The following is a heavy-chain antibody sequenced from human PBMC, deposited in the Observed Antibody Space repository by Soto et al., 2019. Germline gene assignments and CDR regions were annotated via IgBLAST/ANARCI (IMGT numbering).Heavy chain of an antibody. V-gene: IGHV2-5*02. CDR3: ARYTTDTYFDV. CDR1: GFSLYTRGVG. J-gene: IGHJ6*04. CDR2: LYWDNTR. D-gene: IGHD2-2*02. Sequence: QITLKESRPTLVNPTQTLTLTCSFSGFSLYTRGVGVGWVRQPPGKALEWLALLYWDNTRRYSPSLKNSLTSAKGTSENQVVLTMTNMEPEDTGTYYCARYTTDTYFDVWGKGTTVTVSS.